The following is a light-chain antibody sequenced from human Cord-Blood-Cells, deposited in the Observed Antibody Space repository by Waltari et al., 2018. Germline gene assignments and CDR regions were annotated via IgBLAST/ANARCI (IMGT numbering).Light chain of an antibody. J-gene: IGKJ1*01. CDR1: QRVSSY. Sequence: EIVLTQSPATLSLSPGERATLPCRASQRVSSYLAWYQQKPGQAPRLLIYDAYNRATGSPARCSGSGSGTDLTLTISSLEPEDFAGYYCQRRSNWTWTFGQGTKVEIK. V-gene: IGKV3-11*01. CDR2: DAY. CDR3: QRRSNWTWT.